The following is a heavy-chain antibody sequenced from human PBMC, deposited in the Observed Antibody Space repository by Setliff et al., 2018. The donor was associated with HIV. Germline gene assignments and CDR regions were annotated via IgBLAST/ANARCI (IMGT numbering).Heavy chain of an antibody. Sequence: PSETLSLTCTVSGDSITNNNFFWTWVRQDPGRGLEWIGYIYFSGSATYNPSLKSPVFISVDTSKNQFYLKLSSVTAADTAVYCCTGWGSGWPQNYWGQGTLVTVSS. CDR3: TGWGSGWPQNY. CDR1: GDSITNNNFF. CDR2: IYFSGSA. J-gene: IGHJ4*02. V-gene: IGHV4-31*06. D-gene: IGHD6-19*01.